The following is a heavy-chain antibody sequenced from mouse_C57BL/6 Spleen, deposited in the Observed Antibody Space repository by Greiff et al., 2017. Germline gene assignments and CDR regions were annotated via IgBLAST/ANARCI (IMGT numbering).Heavy chain of an antibody. Sequence: QVHVKQSGAELARPGASVKLSCKASGYTFTSYGISWVKQRTGQGLEWIGEIYPRSGNTYYNEKFKGKATLTADKSSSTAYMELRSLTSEDSAVYFCAREGAYYSKGYAMDYWGQGTSVTVSS. V-gene: IGHV1-81*01. J-gene: IGHJ4*01. D-gene: IGHD2-5*01. CDR2: IYPRSGNT. CDR3: AREGAYYSKGYAMDY. CDR1: GYTFTSYG.